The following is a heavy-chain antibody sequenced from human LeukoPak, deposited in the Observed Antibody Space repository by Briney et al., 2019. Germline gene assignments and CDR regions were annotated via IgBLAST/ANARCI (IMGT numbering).Heavy chain of an antibody. CDR2: IYYSGTT. J-gene: IGHJ6*03. D-gene: IGHD3-3*01. V-gene: IGHV4-31*03. Sequence: PSETLSLTCTVSGGSISSGAYYWSWIRQHPGKGLEWIGYIYYSGTTYYNPSLKSRVTISVDTSKNQFSLKLSSVTAADTAVYYCARGSYYDFWSGYNWNYYYYYMDVWGKGTTVTVSS. CDR3: ARGSYYDFWSGYNWNYYYYYMDV. CDR1: GGSISSGAYY.